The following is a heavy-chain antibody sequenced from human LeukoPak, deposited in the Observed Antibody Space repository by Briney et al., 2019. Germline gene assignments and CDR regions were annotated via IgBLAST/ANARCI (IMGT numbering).Heavy chain of an antibody. D-gene: IGHD6-13*01. J-gene: IGHJ4*02. V-gene: IGHV3-23*05. CDR3: ARSVRAAGKSPGFDF. CDR2: IDVSATDT. Sequence: GGSLRLSCGDSGYTFTGYHMNRVRQAPGKGLEWVSTIDVSATDTYYPDSVKGRFTISRDDSKNMLYLQMNSLRGEDTAVYYCARSVRAAGKSPGFDFWGPGSLVTVSP. CDR1: GYTFTGYH.